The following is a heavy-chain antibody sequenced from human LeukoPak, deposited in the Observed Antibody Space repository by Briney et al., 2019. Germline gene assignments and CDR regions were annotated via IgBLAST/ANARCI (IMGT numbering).Heavy chain of an antibody. J-gene: IGHJ4*02. D-gene: IGHD4-17*01. V-gene: IGHV4-59*01. CDR3: ARDRRNDYGAYFDY. Sequence: SETLSLTCTVSGGSISSYYWSWIRQPPGKGLEWIGYIYYSGSTNYNPSLKSRVTISVDTSKNQFSLKLSSVTAADTAVYYCARDRRNDYGAYFDYWGQGTLVTVSS. CDR2: IYYSGST. CDR1: GGSISSYY.